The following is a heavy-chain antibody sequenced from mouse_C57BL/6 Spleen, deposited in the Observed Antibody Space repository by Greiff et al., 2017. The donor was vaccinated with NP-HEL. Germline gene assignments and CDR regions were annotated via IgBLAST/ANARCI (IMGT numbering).Heavy chain of an antibody. V-gene: IGHV1-22*01. J-gene: IGHJ2*01. CDR2: INPNNGGT. Sequence: VQLQQSGPELVKPGASVKMSCKASGYTFTDYNMHWVKQSHGKSLEWIGYINPNNGGTSYNQKFKGKATLTVNKSSSTAYMELRSLTSEDSAVYYCARRGYLYYGTSSPYYFDYWGQGTTLTVSS. CDR3: ARRGYLYYGTSSPYYFDY. D-gene: IGHD1-1*01. CDR1: GYTFTDYN.